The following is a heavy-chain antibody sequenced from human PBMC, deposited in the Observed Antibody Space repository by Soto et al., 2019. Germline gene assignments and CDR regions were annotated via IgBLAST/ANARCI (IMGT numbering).Heavy chain of an antibody. CDR3: ARLGYSYAEDY. CDR1: GGSISSSSYY. V-gene: IGHV4-39*01. CDR2: IYYSGST. D-gene: IGHD5-18*01. J-gene: IGHJ4*02. Sequence: SETLSLTCTVSGGSISSSSYYWGWIRQPPGKGLEWIGSIYYSGSTYYNPSLKSRVTISVDTSKNQFSLKLSSVTAADTAVYYCARLGYSYAEDYWGQGTLVTVSS.